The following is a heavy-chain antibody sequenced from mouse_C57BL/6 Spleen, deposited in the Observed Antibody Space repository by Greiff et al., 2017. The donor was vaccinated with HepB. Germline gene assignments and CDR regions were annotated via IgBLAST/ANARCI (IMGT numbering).Heavy chain of an antibody. V-gene: IGHV1-54*01. CDR1: GYAFTNYL. Sequence: VQLQQSGAELVRPGTSVKVSCKASGYAFTNYLIEWVKQRPGQGLEWIGVINPGSGGTNYNEKFKGKATLTADKSSSTAYMQLSSLTSEDSAVYFCAREEGFLFDYWGQGTTLTVSS. CDR3: AREEGFLFDY. CDR2: INPGSGGT. J-gene: IGHJ2*01.